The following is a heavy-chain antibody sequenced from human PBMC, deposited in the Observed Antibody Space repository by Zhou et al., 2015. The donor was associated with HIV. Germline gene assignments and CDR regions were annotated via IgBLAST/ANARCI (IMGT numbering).Heavy chain of an antibody. V-gene: IGHV1-2*02. CDR2: INPNSGGT. CDR1: GYTFTGYY. J-gene: IGHJ4*02. D-gene: IGHD5-12*01. CDR3: ARDVASTSYYFDY. Sequence: QVQLVQSGAEVKKPGASVKVSCKASGYTFTGYYMHWVRQAPGQGLEWMGWINPNSGGTNYAQKFQGRVTMTRDTSISTAYMELSRLRSEDTAVYYCARDVASTSYYFDYWAREPWSPSPQ.